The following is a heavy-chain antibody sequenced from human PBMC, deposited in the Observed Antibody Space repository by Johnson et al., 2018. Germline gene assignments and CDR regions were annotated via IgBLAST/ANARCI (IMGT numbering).Heavy chain of an antibody. CDR3: AKPWTGYYYAMDV. J-gene: IGHJ6*02. Sequence: VQLVESGGGLVQPGGSLRLSCAASGFTSSNFAMSWVRQTPGKGLEWVSGISGSGVNTYYADSVKGRFTISRDNSKNTLYMQMNSLRAEDTAVYDCAKPWTGYYYAMDVWGRGTTVTVSS. V-gene: IGHV3-23*04. D-gene: IGHD1-1*01. CDR2: ISGSGVNT. CDR1: GFTSSNFA.